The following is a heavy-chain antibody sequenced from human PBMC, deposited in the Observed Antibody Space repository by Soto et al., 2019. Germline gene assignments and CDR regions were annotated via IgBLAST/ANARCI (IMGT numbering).Heavy chain of an antibody. CDR1: GGSISSGGYY. Sequence: SETLSLTCTVSGGSISSGGYYWSWIRQPPGKGLEWIGYIYHSGSTNYNPSLKSRVTISVDTSKNQFSLKLTSVTAADTAVYYCARDKITGLFDYWGQGTLVTVSS. V-gene: IGHV4-61*08. CDR3: ARDKITGLFDY. J-gene: IGHJ4*02. D-gene: IGHD2-8*02. CDR2: IYHSGST.